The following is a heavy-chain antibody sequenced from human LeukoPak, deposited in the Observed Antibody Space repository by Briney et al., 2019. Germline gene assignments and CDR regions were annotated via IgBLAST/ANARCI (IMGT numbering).Heavy chain of an antibody. Sequence: GGSLRLSCAASGFTFSSYEMNWVRQAPGKGLEWVSYISSSGSTIYYADSVKGRFTISRDNAKNSLYLQMNSLRAEDRAVYYCAKTYYYDSSGYWVERGYYYYMDVWGKGTTVTVSS. V-gene: IGHV3-48*03. D-gene: IGHD3-22*01. CDR3: AKTYYYDSSGYWVERGYYYYMDV. CDR1: GFTFSSYE. J-gene: IGHJ6*03. CDR2: ISSSGSTI.